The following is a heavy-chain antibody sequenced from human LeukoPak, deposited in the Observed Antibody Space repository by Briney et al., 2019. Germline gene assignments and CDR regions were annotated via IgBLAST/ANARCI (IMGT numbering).Heavy chain of an antibody. CDR3: ARVEDTAMVTAPPFDY. CDR1: GYTFTSYY. D-gene: IGHD5-18*01. J-gene: IGHJ4*02. V-gene: IGHV1-46*01. CDR2: INPSGGST. Sequence: ASVKVSCKASGYTFTSYYMHWVRQAPGQGLEWMGIINPSGGSTSYAQKFQGRVTMTRDMSTSTVYMELSSLRSEDTAVYYCARVEDTAMVTAPPFDYWGQGTLVTVSS.